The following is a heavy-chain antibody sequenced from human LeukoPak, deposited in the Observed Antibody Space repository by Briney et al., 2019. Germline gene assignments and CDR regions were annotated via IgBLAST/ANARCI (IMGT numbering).Heavy chain of an antibody. CDR2: FDPEDGET. D-gene: IGHD3-3*01. J-gene: IGHJ6*04. Sequence: ASVKVSCKVSGYTLTELSMHWVRQAPGKGLEWMGGFDPEDGETIYAQKFQGRGTMTEDTSTDTAYMELSSLRSEDTAVYYCATGRVRITIFGVVIQSHTRALDVWGKGTTVTVSS. V-gene: IGHV1-24*01. CDR1: GYTLTELS. CDR3: ATGRVRITIFGVVIQSHTRALDV.